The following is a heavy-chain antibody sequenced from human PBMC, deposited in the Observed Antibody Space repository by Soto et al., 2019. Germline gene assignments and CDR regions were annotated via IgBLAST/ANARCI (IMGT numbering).Heavy chain of an antibody. CDR2: ISGSGDRT. CDR3: VKDDGGYPSTAPH. Sequence: EVQLLESGGGLVQPGGSLRLSCAASGITISNYPMSWVRQAPGKGLDWVSGISGSGDRTYYADSAKGRFTISKDISRNSLPLQLGSLGVEDTAVYFCVKDDGGYPSTAPHWGQGTLVTVSS. CDR1: GITISNYP. V-gene: IGHV3-23*01. D-gene: IGHD3-22*01. J-gene: IGHJ4*02.